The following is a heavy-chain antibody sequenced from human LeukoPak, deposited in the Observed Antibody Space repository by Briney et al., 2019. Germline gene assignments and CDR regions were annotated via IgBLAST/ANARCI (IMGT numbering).Heavy chain of an antibody. D-gene: IGHD6-13*01. Sequence: PGGSLRLSCTASGFTFSNYAIHWVRQAPGKGLEWVAFTSSGGSSQYYADSVKGRFTISRDNAKNSLYLQMNSLRAEDTALYYCAKGYIAAAGTIDYWGQGTLVTVSS. CDR3: AKGYIAAAGTIDY. CDR2: TSSGGSSQ. CDR1: GFTFSNYA. V-gene: IGHV3-30*04. J-gene: IGHJ4*02.